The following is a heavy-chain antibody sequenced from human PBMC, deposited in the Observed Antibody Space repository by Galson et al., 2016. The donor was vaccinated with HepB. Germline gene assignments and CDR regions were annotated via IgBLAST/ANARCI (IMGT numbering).Heavy chain of an antibody. CDR2: IKQDGSEK. CDR1: GFTFTTYW. J-gene: IGHJ4*02. V-gene: IGHV3-7*03. CDR3: ATPDEGSGRIFDY. D-gene: IGHD2-15*01. Sequence: SLRLSCAAPGFTFTTYWMTWVRQAPGKGLEWVANIKQDGSEKYYVDSVKGRFTISRDNAKHSLYLQMNSLRAEDTAVYYCATPDEGSGRIFDYWGQGTLVTVSS.